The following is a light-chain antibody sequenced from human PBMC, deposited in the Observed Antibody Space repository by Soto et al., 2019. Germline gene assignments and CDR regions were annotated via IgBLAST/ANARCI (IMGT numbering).Light chain of an antibody. CDR3: QQYNSYWT. CDR1: QSISGW. CDR2: DAS. V-gene: IGKV1-5*01. Sequence: DIQMTQSPSTLSASVGDRVTITCRASQSISGWLAWYQQKPWKAPKLLIYDASSLESGVPSRFSGSGSGTEFTLTISSLQPDDFATYYCQQYNSYWTFGQGTKVEIK. J-gene: IGKJ1*01.